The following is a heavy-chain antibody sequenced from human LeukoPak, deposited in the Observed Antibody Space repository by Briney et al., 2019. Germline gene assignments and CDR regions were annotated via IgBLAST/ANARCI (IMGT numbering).Heavy chain of an antibody. D-gene: IGHD1-26*01. CDR3: ARNSIEGATQSPFDI. CDR2: IYPGDSDT. V-gene: IGHV5-51*01. Sequence: GVSLKISCKGSGYSVTNYWIGWVRQMPGKGLEWMGIIYPGDSDTRYSPSFQGQVTISADKSISTAYLQWSSLKASDTAMYYCARNSIEGATQSPFDIWGQGTMVTVAS. CDR1: GYSVTNYW. J-gene: IGHJ3*02.